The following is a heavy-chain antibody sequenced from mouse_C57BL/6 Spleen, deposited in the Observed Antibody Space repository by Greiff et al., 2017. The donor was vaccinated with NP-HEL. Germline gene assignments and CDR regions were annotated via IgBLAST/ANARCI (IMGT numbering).Heavy chain of an antibody. Sequence: ESGPGLVKPSQSLSLTCSVTGYSITSGYYWNWIRQFPGNKLEWMGYISYDGSNNYNPSLKNRISITRDTSKNQFFLKLNSVTTEDTATYYCARVDYGSPDYWGQGTTLTVSS. J-gene: IGHJ2*01. CDR2: ISYDGSN. CDR1: GYSITSGYY. CDR3: ARVDYGSPDY. D-gene: IGHD1-1*01. V-gene: IGHV3-6*01.